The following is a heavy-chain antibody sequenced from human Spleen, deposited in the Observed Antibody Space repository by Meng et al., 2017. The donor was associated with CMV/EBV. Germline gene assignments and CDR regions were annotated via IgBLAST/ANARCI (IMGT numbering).Heavy chain of an antibody. J-gene: IGHJ4*02. CDR2: ISSNGGST. CDR3: ARESHIDYYDSSGYYGPGDY. Sequence: SYAMHWVRQAPGKGLEYVSAISSNGGSTYYADSVMGRFTISRDNSKNTLYLQMGSLRAEDMAVYYCARESHIDYYDSSGYYGPGDYWGQGTLVTVSS. V-gene: IGHV3-64*02. D-gene: IGHD3-22*01. CDR1: SYA.